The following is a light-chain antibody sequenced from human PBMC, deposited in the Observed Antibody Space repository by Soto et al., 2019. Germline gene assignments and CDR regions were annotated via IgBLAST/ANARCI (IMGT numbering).Light chain of an antibody. CDR3: QQYGSSPEWT. Sequence: EIVLTQSPATLSLSPGERATLSCRASQSVSSYLAWYQQKPCQAPRLLIYDASNRATGIPARFSGSGSGTDFTLTISSLEPEDFAVYYCQQYGSSPEWTFGQGTKVDIK. CDR1: QSVSSY. V-gene: IGKV3-11*01. CDR2: DAS. J-gene: IGKJ1*01.